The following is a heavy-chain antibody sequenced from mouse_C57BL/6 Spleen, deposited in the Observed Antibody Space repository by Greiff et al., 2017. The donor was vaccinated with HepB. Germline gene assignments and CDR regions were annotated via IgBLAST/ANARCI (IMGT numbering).Heavy chain of an antibody. D-gene: IGHD1-1*01. J-gene: IGHJ2*01. V-gene: IGHV1-82*01. CDR3: ARGDYYGSVDY. Sequence: VQRVESGPELVKPGASVKISCKASGYAFSSSWMNWVKQRPGKGLEWIGRIYPGDGDTNYNGKFKGKATLTADKSSSTAYMQLSSLTSEDSAVYFCARGDYYGSVDYWGQGTTLTVSS. CDR1: GYAFSSSW. CDR2: IYPGDGDT.